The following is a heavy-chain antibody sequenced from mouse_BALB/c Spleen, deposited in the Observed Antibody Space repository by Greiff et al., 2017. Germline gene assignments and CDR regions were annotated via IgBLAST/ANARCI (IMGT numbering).Heavy chain of an antibody. J-gene: IGHJ4*01. CDR2: IWAGGST. V-gene: IGHV2-9*02. CDR3: ARYDDRLGYAMDY. D-gene: IGHD2-14*01. CDR1: GFSLTSYG. Sequence: VQLQESGPGLVAPSQSLSITCTVSGFSLTSYGVHWVRQPPGKGLEWLGVIWAGGSTNYNSALMSRLSISKDNSKSQVFLKMNSLQTDDTAMYYCARYDDRLGYAMDYWGQGTSVTVSS.